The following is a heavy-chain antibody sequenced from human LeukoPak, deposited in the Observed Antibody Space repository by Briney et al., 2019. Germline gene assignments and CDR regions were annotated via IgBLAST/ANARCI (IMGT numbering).Heavy chain of an antibody. V-gene: IGHV3-23*01. CDR3: ARLVIVLPADWFDP. D-gene: IGHD5-12*01. Sequence: GGFLRLSCAASGFTFNNYVMTWVRQAPGKGLEWVSTINGNGNSTYYANSVKGRFTVSRDNPHNTLHLQMDSLRAEDTAIYYCARLVIVLPADWFDPWGQGTLVTVSS. J-gene: IGHJ5*02. CDR1: GFTFNNYV. CDR2: INGNGNST.